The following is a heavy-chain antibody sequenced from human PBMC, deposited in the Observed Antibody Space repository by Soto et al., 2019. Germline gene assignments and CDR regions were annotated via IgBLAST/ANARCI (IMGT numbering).Heavy chain of an antibody. Sequence: QITLKESGPPLVKPTQTLTLTCTFSGFSLSTSGVGVGWIRQPPGKALEWLAVIYWDDDKHYSPSLKSRLTFTKDTSKNQVVLTMTNMDPVDTATYYCAHRRSCTNGVCYYFDYWGQGTLVTVSS. CDR1: GFSLSTSGVG. J-gene: IGHJ4*02. CDR2: IYWDDDK. D-gene: IGHD2-8*01. V-gene: IGHV2-5*02. CDR3: AHRRSCTNGVCYYFDY.